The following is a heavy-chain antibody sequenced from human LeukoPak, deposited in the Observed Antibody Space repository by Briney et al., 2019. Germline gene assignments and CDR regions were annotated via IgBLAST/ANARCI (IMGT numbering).Heavy chain of an antibody. Sequence: GRSLRLSCAASGFTFSSYGMHWVRQAPGKGLEWVAVISYDGSNKYYADSVKGQFTISRDNSKNTPYLQMNSLRAEDTAVYYCAKGTGASGAFDIWGQGTMVTVSS. J-gene: IGHJ3*02. CDR1: GFTFSSYG. V-gene: IGHV3-30*18. D-gene: IGHD7-27*01. CDR3: AKGTGASGAFDI. CDR2: ISYDGSNK.